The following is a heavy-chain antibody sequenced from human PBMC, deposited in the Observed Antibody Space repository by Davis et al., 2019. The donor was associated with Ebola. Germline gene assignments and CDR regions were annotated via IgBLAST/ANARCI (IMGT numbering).Heavy chain of an antibody. D-gene: IGHD4-11*01. Sequence: GESLKISCAASGFTFSGSAMHWVRQASGKGLEWVGRIRSKANSYATAYAASVKGRFTISRDDSKNTAYLQMNSLKTEDTAVYYCTRLRADYSNYEATWGQGTLVTVSS. V-gene: IGHV3-73*01. CDR1: GFTFSGSA. CDR3: TRLRADYSNYEAT. J-gene: IGHJ5*02. CDR2: IRSKANSYAT.